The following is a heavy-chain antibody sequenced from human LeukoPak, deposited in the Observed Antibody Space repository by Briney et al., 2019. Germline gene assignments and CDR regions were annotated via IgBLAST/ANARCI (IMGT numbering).Heavy chain of an antibody. CDR2: INHSGST. J-gene: IGHJ4*02. Sequence: SDTLSLTCAVYGGSFSGYYWSWIRQPPGKGLEWIGEINHSGSTNYNPSLKSRVTISVDTSKNQFSLKLSSVTAADTAVYYCARGWPPWLPFDYWGQGTLVTVSS. CDR3: ARGWPPWLPFDY. V-gene: IGHV4-34*01. CDR1: GGSFSGYY. D-gene: IGHD6-19*01.